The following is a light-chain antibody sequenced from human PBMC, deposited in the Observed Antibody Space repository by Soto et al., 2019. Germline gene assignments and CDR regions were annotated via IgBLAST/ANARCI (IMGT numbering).Light chain of an antibody. CDR3: QYDQRSLSRSIG. CDR1: NSNIGADYD. J-gene: IGLJ1*01. V-gene: IGLV1-40*01. CDR2: HNS. Sequence: QSVLTQPPSVSGSPGQPVTISCTGSNSNIGADYDVHWYQQHPGEAPKLIIYHNSNRPSGIPNRFSGSKSGNSASLAITGFHAEYEAEYYFQYDQRSLSRSIGFGTGTKVNVL.